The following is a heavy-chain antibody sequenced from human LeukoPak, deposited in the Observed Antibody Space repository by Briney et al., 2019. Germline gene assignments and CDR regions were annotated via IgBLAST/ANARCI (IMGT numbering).Heavy chain of an antibody. V-gene: IGHV4-39*07. D-gene: IGHD3-22*01. CDR1: GASISSSSYY. Sequence: PSETLPLTCTVSGASISSSSYYWGWIRQPPGKGLEWIGTIYYTGSAYYNPSLKTRVTISIDTSKNQFSLKLCSVTAADTAVYYCARAPGSYDTSGYLYWYFDLWGRGTLVTVSS. J-gene: IGHJ2*01. CDR2: IYYTGSA. CDR3: ARAPGSYDTSGYLYWYFDL.